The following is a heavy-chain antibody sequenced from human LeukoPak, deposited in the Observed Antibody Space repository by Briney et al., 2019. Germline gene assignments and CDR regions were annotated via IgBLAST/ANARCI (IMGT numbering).Heavy chain of an antibody. J-gene: IGHJ4*02. CDR2: IYPGDSDT. CDR3: ARPGEKRSWYLDY. D-gene: IGHD6-13*01. Sequence: GESLKISCKGSGYSFTSYWIGWVRQMPGKGLEWMGIIYPGDSDTRYSPSFQGQVTIPADKSISTAYLQWSSLKASDTAMYYCARPGEKRSWYLDYWGQGTLVTVSS. V-gene: IGHV5-51*01. CDR1: GYSFTSYW.